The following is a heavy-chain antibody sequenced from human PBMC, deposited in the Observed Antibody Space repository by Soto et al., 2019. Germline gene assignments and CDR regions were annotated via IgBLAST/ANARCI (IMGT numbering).Heavy chain of an antibody. CDR3: ASSAFKRSIAARQGGAFDY. Sequence: SETLSLTCTVSGGSVSSGSYYWSWIRQPPGKGLEWIGYIYYSGSTNYNPSLKSQVTISVDTSKNQFSLKLSSVTAADTAVYYCASSAFKRSIAARQGGAFDYWGQGTLVTVSS. D-gene: IGHD6-6*01. J-gene: IGHJ4*02. CDR1: GGSVSSGSYY. V-gene: IGHV4-61*01. CDR2: IYYSGST.